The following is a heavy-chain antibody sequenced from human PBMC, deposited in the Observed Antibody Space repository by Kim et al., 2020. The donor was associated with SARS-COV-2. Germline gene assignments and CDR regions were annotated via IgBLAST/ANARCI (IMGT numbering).Heavy chain of an antibody. CDR3: VNVLS. V-gene: IGHV3-23*01. Sequence: SGGIGDTYYADSVKGRFTVSRDNSKNMLYLEMNSLRAEDTAVYFCVNVLSWGQGTLVSVS. D-gene: IGHD2-8*02. CDR2: SGGIGDT. J-gene: IGHJ4*02.